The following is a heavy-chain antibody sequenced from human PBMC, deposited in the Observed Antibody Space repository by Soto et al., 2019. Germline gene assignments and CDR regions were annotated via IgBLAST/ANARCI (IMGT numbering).Heavy chain of an antibody. CDR2: IKSKTDGGKT. CDR3: TTDRADSSSYPYYYYMDV. J-gene: IGHJ6*03. CDR1: GFTFSNAW. Sequence: GGSLRLSCAASGFTFSNAWMSWVRQAPGKGLEWVGRIKSKTDGGKTDYAAPVKGRFTISRDDSKNTLYLQMNSLKTEDTAVYYCTTDRADSSSYPYYYYMDVWGKGTTVTVSS. V-gene: IGHV3-15*01. D-gene: IGHD6-6*01.